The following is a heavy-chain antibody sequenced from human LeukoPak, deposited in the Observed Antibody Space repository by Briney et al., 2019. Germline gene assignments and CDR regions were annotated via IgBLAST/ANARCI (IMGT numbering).Heavy chain of an antibody. Sequence: KSGGSLRLSCAASGFTFSSYSMNWVRQAPGKGLEWVSFISSTTSYKYYADSVKGRFTISRDNAKNSLYLQMNSLRAEDTAVYYCARDGTTIFGVVIRFAPYYYMDVWGKGTTVTVSS. V-gene: IGHV3-21*01. CDR2: ISSTTSYK. CDR1: GFTFSSYS. J-gene: IGHJ6*03. CDR3: ARDGTTIFGVVIRFAPYYYMDV. D-gene: IGHD3-3*01.